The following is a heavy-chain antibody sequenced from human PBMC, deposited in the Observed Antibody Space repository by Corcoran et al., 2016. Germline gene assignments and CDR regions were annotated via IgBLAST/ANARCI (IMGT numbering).Heavy chain of an antibody. J-gene: IGHJ4*02. CDR2: INHSGST. CDR1: GGSFSGYY. V-gene: IGHV4-34*01. Sequence: QVQLQQWGAGLLKPSETLSLTCAVYGGSFSGYYWSWIRQPLGKGLEWIGEINHSGSTNYNPSLKSRVTISVDTSKNQFSLKLSSVTAADTAVYYCARGDSGWYGGGYFDYWGQGTLVTVSS. CDR3: ARGDSGWYGGGYFDY. D-gene: IGHD6-19*01.